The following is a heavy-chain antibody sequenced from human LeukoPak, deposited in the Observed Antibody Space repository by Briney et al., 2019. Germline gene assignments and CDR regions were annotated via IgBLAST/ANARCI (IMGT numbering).Heavy chain of an antibody. V-gene: IGHV3-23*01. CDR2: ICGSGNST. J-gene: IGHJ4*02. Sequence: GGSLRLSCAACGFTFSSYAMSWVRQAPGKGLEWVSFICGSGNSTYYADSVKGRFTISRDNPKNTLYLQMNSLRAEDTAVYYCAKGLSSYDSSGYDYWGQGTLVTVSS. CDR3: AKGLSSYDSSGYDY. CDR1: GFTFSSYA. D-gene: IGHD3-22*01.